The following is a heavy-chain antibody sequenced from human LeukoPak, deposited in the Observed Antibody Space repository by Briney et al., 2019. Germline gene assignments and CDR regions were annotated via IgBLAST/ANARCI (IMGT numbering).Heavy chain of an antibody. CDR1: GFTFSSYA. J-gene: IGHJ4*02. Sequence: GGSLRLSCAASGFTFSSYAMHWVRQAPGKGLEWVAVISYDGSNKYYADSVKGRFTISRDNSKNTLYLQMNSLRAEDAAVYYCARKQLAGFNYWGQGTLVTVSS. CDR3: ARKQLAGFNY. CDR2: ISYDGSNK. D-gene: IGHD6-6*01. V-gene: IGHV3-30*01.